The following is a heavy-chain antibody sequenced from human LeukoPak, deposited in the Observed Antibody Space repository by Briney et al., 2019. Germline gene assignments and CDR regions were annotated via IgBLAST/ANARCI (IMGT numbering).Heavy chain of an antibody. D-gene: IGHD1-1*01. CDR2: ISGSGGST. J-gene: IGHJ3*02. Sequence: QPGGSLRLSCAASGFTFSSYGMHWVRQAPGKGLEWVSAISGSGGSTYYADSVKGRFTISRDNSKNTLYLQMNSLRAEDTAVYYCAKEGTGTSDIPGYDAFDIWGQGTMVTVSS. V-gene: IGHV3-23*01. CDR1: GFTFSSYG. CDR3: AKEGTGTSDIPGYDAFDI.